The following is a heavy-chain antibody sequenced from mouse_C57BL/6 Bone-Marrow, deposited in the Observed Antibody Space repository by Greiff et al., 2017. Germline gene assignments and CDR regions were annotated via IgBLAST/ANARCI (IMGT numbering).Heavy chain of an antibody. CDR1: GFSLTSYG. J-gene: IGHJ2*01. CDR3: AKLDYYGSFFDY. Sequence: VQRVESGPGLVAPSQSLSITCPVSGFSLTSYGVSWVRQPPGKGLEWLGVMWGDGSTNYHSARISRLSISKDNSKSQVFLKLNSLQTDDTATYYCAKLDYYGSFFDYWGQGTTLTVSS. CDR2: MWGDGST. D-gene: IGHD1-1*01. V-gene: IGHV2-3*01.